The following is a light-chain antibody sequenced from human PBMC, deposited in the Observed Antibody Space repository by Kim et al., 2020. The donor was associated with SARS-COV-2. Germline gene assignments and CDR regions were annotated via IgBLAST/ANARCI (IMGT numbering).Light chain of an antibody. Sequence: ETVVTQSPLTLSVSPGERVTLSCRASQGISDNLAWYQQKPGQAPSLLIYGASTRATGVPARFSGSGSGTEFTLTISSLQSEDLAVYFCQQYNDWPQTFDQGTKVDIK. CDR1: QGISDN. V-gene: IGKV3-15*01. CDR3: QQYNDWPQT. J-gene: IGKJ1*01. CDR2: GAS.